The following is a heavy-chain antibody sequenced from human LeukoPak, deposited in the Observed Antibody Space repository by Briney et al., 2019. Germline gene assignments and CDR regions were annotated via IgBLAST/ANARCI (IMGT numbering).Heavy chain of an antibody. CDR2: INHSGST. Sequence: SETLSLTCAVYGGSFSGYYWSWIRQPPGKGLEWIGEINHSGSTNYNPSLKSRVTISVDTSKNQFSLKLSSVTAADTAVYYCARGDYGESFYYYGMDVWGQGTTVTVSS. CDR1: GGSFSGYY. J-gene: IGHJ6*02. V-gene: IGHV4-34*01. D-gene: IGHD4-17*01. CDR3: ARGDYGESFYYYGMDV.